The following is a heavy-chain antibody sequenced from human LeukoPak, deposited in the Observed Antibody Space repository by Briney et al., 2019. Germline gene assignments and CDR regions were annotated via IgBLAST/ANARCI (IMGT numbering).Heavy chain of an antibody. Sequence: ASVKVSCKASGGTFSSYAISWVRQAPGQGLEWMGRIIPIFGTANYAQKFQGRVTITTDESTSTAYMELGSLRSEDTAVYYCARGTGGNALVIDYWGQGTLVTVSS. V-gene: IGHV1-69*05. CDR2: IIPIFGTA. CDR3: ARGTGGNALVIDY. CDR1: GGTFSSYA. D-gene: IGHD4-23*01. J-gene: IGHJ4*02.